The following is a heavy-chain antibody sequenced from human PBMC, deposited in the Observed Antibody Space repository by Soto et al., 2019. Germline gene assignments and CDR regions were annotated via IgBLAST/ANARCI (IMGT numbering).Heavy chain of an antibody. D-gene: IGHD2-15*01. CDR2: IQSGGST. CDR3: SRDDVYCSGGICYGVPMDG. Sequence: EVQLVESGGDLVQPGGSLRLSCAASGFTVSSHYMNWVRQAPGKGLEWVSLIQSGGSTFYADSVKGRFTVSRANSKNILFLQMNSLRVEVTAMDYCSRDDVYCSGGICYGVPMDGWGRGTRVTVSS. V-gene: IGHV3-66*01. CDR1: GFTVSSHY. J-gene: IGHJ6*03.